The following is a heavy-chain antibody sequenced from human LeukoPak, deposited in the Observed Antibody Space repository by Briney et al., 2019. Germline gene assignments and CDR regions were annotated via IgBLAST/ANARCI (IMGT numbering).Heavy chain of an antibody. V-gene: IGHV3-7*03. CDR3: ARLTGYSSESWFDP. Sequence: GGSLRLSCAASGFTFSSYWMSWVRQAPGKGLEWVANIKQDGREKYYVDSVKGRFTISRDNAKNSLYLQMNSLRAEDTAVYYCARLTGYSSESWFDPWGQGTLVTVSS. D-gene: IGHD3-9*01. CDR1: GFTFSSYW. CDR2: IKQDGREK. J-gene: IGHJ5*02.